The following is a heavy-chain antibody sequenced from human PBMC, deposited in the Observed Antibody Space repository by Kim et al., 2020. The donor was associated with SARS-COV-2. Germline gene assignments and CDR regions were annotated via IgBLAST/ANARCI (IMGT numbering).Heavy chain of an antibody. Sequence: GGSLRLSCAVSGLTVTSNYMSWVRQTPGKGLEWVSIIYRDGRIYSTDSVTGRFTIPIDNFVNKIFFQLNNLRVDDPTVYFCESDIVATDKWNYFDY. CDR3: ESDIVATDKWNYFDY. V-gene: IGHV3-66*01. CDR1: GLTVTSNY. CDR2: IYRDGRI. D-gene: IGHD5-12*01. J-gene: IGHJ4*01.